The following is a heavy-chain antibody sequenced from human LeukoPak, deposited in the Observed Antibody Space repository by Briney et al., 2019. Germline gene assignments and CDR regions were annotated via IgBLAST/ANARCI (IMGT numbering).Heavy chain of an antibody. CDR3: ARQRRYYYDSSGTNWFDP. CDR2: IYYSGST. V-gene: IGHV4-39*01. CDR1: GGSISSSSYY. Sequence: PSETLSLTCTVSGGSISSSSYYWGCIRQPPGKGLEWIGSIYYSGSTYYNPSLKSRVTISVDTSKNQFSLKLSSVTAADTAVYYCARQRRYYYDSSGTNWFDPWGQGTLVTVSS. D-gene: IGHD3-22*01. J-gene: IGHJ5*02.